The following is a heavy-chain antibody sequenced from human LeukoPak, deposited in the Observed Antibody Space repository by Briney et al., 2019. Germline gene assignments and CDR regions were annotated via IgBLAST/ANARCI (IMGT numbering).Heavy chain of an antibody. V-gene: IGHV5-51*01. CDR1: GYNFTTYW. D-gene: IGHD3-16*01. J-gene: IGHJ5*02. CDR3: ARLVMASGAWFDP. Sequence: GESLKISCKGSGYNFTTYWIGWVRQMPGEGLEWMGIIYPGDSDTRYSPSFQGQVTISADKSISTAYLQWSSLKASDTAMYYCARLVMASGAWFDPWGQGTLVTVSS. CDR2: IYPGDSDT.